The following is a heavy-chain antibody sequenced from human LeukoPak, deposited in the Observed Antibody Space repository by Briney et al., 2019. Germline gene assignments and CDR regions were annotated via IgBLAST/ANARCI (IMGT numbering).Heavy chain of an antibody. V-gene: IGHV1-2*06. Sequence: ASVKVSCKASGYIFTAYFMHWVRQAPGQGLEWMGRINPNNGGTDYTQKFQGRVTMTRDTSISTAYMELSRLRSDDTAVYYCARAPAATGKFDYWGQGTLVTVSS. D-gene: IGHD2-2*01. J-gene: IGHJ4*02. CDR1: GYIFTAYF. CDR2: INPNNGGT. CDR3: ARAPAATGKFDY.